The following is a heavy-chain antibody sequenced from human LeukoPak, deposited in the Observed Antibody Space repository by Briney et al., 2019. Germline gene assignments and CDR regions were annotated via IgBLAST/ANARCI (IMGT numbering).Heavy chain of an antibody. CDR3: AGDSSSSPHYFDP. D-gene: IGHD6-6*01. J-gene: IGHJ5*02. CDR2: IYYSGST. V-gene: IGHV4-59*01. CDR1: GGSISSYY. Sequence: ASETLSLTCTVSGGSISSYYWSWIRQPPGKGLEWIGDIYYSGSTNYNPSLKSRVTILVDTSKNQFSLKLTSVTAADTAVYYCAGDSSSSPHYFDPWGQGALVTVSS.